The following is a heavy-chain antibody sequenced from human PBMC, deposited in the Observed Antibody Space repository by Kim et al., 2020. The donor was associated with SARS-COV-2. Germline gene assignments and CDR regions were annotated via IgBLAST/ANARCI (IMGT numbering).Heavy chain of an antibody. CDR1: GFTFSSYS. CDR3: ARDPIPLGEWSQPYYYYYGMDV. J-gene: IGHJ6*02. Sequence: GGSLRLSCAASGFTFSSYSMNWVRQAPGKGLEWVSYISSSSSTIYYADSVKGRFTISRDNAKNSLYLQMNSLRDEDTAVYYCARDPIPLGEWSQPYYYYYGMDVWGQGTTVTVSS. CDR2: ISSSSSTI. D-gene: IGHD3-3*01. V-gene: IGHV3-48*02.